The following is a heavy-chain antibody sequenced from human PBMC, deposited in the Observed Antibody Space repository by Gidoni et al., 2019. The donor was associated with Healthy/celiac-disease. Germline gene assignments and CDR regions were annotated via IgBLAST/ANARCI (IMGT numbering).Heavy chain of an antibody. CDR1: GFTFSSYA. D-gene: IGHD3-3*01. CDR2: IVGSGGST. J-gene: IGHJ4*02. CDR3: AKGERVTIFGVVTHY. V-gene: IGHV3-23*01. Sequence: EVQLLESGGGLVQPGGSLRLPCAASGFTFSSYAMSWVRQAPGKGLEWVSAIVGSGGSTYYADSVKCRFTISRDNSKNTLYLQMNSLRAEDTAVYYCAKGERVTIFGVVTHYWGQGTLVTVSS.